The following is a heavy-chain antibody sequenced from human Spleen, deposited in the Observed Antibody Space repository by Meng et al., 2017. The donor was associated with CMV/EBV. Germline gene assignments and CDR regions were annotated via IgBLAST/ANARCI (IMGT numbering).Heavy chain of an antibody. CDR3: ARVTEYGGNCFDS. V-gene: IGHV4-4*01. CDR2: VYHSGYT. Sequence: CAVSGNGISTSGRWRWGRQPPNKGLEWIGGVYHSGYTNYNPSLKSRVTMSVDRSKNQFSLKFSPVTAADTVVYCCARVTEYGGNCFDSWGQGTLVTVSS. D-gene: IGHD4/OR15-4a*01. J-gene: IGHJ4*02. CDR1: GNGISTSGR.